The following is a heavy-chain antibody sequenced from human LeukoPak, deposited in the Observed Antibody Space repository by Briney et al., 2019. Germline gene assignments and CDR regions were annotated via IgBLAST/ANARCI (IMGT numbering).Heavy chain of an antibody. V-gene: IGHV4-4*09. Sequence: SETLSLTCTVSGGSISSYYWSWIRQSPGKGLEWIGYIYTSGSTNYNPSLKSRVTISVDTSKNQFSLKLSSVTAADTAVYYCAKDIHPGLGSSASCCFDYWGQGTLVTVSS. CDR1: GGSISSYY. CDR3: AKDIHPGLGSSASCCFDY. J-gene: IGHJ4*02. CDR2: IYTSGST. D-gene: IGHD2-2*01.